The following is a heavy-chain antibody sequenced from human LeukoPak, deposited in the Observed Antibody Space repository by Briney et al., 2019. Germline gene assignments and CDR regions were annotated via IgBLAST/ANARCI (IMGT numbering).Heavy chain of an antibody. V-gene: IGHV3-49*04. CDR3: TRDDTAMVTGPSVYYYYGMDV. CDR2: IRSKDYGGTT. D-gene: IGHD5-18*01. Sequence: GGSLRLSCTASGFTLGDYAMSWVRQARGKGGEGVGFIRSKDYGGTTEYAASVKGRFSISRDDSKSIAYLQMNSLNTEDTAVYYCTRDDTAMVTGPSVYYYYGMDVWGQGTTVTVSS. J-gene: IGHJ6*02. CDR1: GFTLGDYA.